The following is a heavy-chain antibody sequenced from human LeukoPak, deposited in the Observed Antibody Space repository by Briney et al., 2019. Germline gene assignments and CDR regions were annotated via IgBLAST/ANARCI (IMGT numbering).Heavy chain of an antibody. V-gene: IGHV4-39*01. CDR3: ASYMVAAGTKYYFDH. CDR2: INYSGST. Sequence: SETLSLTCRVPGSSISISNYYWAWMRQPPGKGLEWIASINYSGSTYYNPSLRSRVTTSVDTSKNQFSLKVSSVTAADTAVYYCASYMVAAGTKYYFDHWGQGTLVTVSS. CDR1: GSSISISNYY. J-gene: IGHJ4*02. D-gene: IGHD6-13*01.